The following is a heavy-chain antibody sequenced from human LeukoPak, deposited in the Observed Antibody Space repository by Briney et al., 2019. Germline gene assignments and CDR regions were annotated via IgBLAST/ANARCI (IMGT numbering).Heavy chain of an antibody. V-gene: IGHV4-30-4*01. CDR3: ARGEAIGWFDP. Sequence: SETLSLTCTVSGGSISSGDYYWSWIRQPPGKGLEWIGYIYYSGSTYYNPSLKSRVTISVDTSKNQFSLKLSSVTAADTAVYYCARGEAIGWFDPWGQGTLVAVSS. J-gene: IGHJ5*02. D-gene: IGHD2-2*01. CDR1: GGSISSGDYY. CDR2: IYYSGST.